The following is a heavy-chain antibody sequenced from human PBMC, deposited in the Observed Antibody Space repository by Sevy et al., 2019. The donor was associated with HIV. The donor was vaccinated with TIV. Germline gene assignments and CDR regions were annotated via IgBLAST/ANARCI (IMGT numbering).Heavy chain of an antibody. Sequence: SETLSLTYAVYGGSFSGYYWIWIRQTPGKGLEWIGEINHSGSTNYNPSLKSRVTISVDTSKNQFSLRLNSVTAADTAVYYCARAPPVVVVPGAPSWFDPWGQGTLVTVSS. J-gene: IGHJ5*02. D-gene: IGHD2-2*01. V-gene: IGHV4-34*01. CDR2: INHSGST. CDR3: ARAPPVVVVPGAPSWFDP. CDR1: GGSFSGYY.